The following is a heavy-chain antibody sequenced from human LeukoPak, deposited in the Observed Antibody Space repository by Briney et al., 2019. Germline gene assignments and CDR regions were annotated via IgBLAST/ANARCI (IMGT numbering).Heavy chain of an antibody. Sequence: ASVKVSCKASGGTFSSYAISWVRQAPGQGLEWMGGIIPIFGTANYAQKFQGRATITADESTSTAYMELSSLRSEDTAVYYCARDGSGGSCYEYWGQGTLVTVSS. CDR3: ARDGSGGSCYEY. CDR1: GGTFSSYA. V-gene: IGHV1-69*13. J-gene: IGHJ4*02. CDR2: IIPIFGTA. D-gene: IGHD2-15*01.